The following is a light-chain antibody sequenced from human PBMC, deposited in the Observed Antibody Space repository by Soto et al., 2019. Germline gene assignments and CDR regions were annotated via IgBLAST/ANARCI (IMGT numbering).Light chain of an antibody. Sequence: DVVLTQTPRSLSVTPGQPASISCKSSQSLLYSDGRTYVSWYLQKPCQPPQLLIHEVSNRFSGVRDRFSGSGSGIDVTLKISRVEAEDVGVYYCMQSIQLPITFGGGTNVEIK. CDR3: MQSIQLPIT. J-gene: IGKJ4*01. V-gene: IGKV2D-29*01. CDR2: EVS. CDR1: QSLLYSDGRTY.